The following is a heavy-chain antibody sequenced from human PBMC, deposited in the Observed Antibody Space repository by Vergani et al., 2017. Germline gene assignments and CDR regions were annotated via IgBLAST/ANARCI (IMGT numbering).Heavy chain of an antibody. D-gene: IGHD6-13*01. CDR2: INWNSDSI. J-gene: IGHJ2*01. V-gene: IGHV3-9*01. CDR3: VKDIAASGSYWYFDL. CDR1: GFTFDDYA. Sequence: EVQLVESGGGLAQPGRSLRLSCAASGFTFDDYAMHWVRQAPGKGREWVSGINWNSDSIAYADSVKGRFTISRDNAKNALYLQMNSLRAEDTALYYCVKDIAASGSYWYFDLWGRGTLVAVSS.